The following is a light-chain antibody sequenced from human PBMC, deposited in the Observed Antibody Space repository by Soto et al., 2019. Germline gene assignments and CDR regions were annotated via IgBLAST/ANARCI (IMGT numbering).Light chain of an antibody. J-gene: IGLJ1*01. Sequence: QSVLTQPASVSGSPGQSITISCTGTSSDVGGYNYVSWYQQHPGKAPKLMIYEVSNRPSGVSNRFSGSKSGNTASLTISGLQAEDEAEYYCSSYTSSSTYVFGTGTTVTVL. CDR2: EVS. CDR3: SSYTSSSTYV. V-gene: IGLV2-14*01. CDR1: SSDVGGYNY.